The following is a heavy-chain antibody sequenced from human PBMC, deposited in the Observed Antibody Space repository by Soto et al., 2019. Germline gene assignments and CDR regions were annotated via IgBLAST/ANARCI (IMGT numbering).Heavy chain of an antibody. Sequence: QVQLQESGPGLVKPSQTLSLTCTVSGGSISSGGYYWSWIRQHPGKGLEWIGYIYYSGSTYYNPSLKSRVIISVDTSKNQFYLKLSSVTAADTAVYYCAREVVIAGTRNYYYYSYGMDVWGQGTTVTVSS. CDR1: GGSISSGGYY. J-gene: IGHJ6*02. D-gene: IGHD1-7*01. CDR3: AREVVIAGTRNYYYYSYGMDV. CDR2: IYYSGST. V-gene: IGHV4-31*03.